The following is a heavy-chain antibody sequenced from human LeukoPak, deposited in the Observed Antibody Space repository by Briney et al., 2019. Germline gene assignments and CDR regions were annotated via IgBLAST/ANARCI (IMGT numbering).Heavy chain of an antibody. CDR2: INGSGGRT. Sequence: GGSLRLSCAASGFTFSNYAMSWVRQAPGKGLEWVSDINGSGGRTYYADSVKGRFTISRDNSKNTLYLQMNSLSAEDTAVYYCAKNRGLPLWGQGTLVTVSS. J-gene: IGHJ4*02. CDR1: GFTFSNYA. CDR3: AKNRGLPL. V-gene: IGHV3-23*01.